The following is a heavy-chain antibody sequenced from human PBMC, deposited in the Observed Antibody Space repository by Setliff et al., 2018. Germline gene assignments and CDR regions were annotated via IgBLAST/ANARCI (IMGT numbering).Heavy chain of an antibody. CDR3: VRVPRLEWIMPTFDY. CDR1: GGTFSSYA. J-gene: IGHJ4*02. D-gene: IGHD3-3*01. V-gene: IGHV1-18*01. CDR2: ISAYNGNT. Sequence: ASVKVSCKASGGTFSSYAISWVRQAPGQGLEWMGWISAYNGNTDYAQNFQGRVTMTTDTSTSTAYMEMRSLRSDDTAVYFCVRVPRLEWIMPTFDYGGQGTLVTVSS.